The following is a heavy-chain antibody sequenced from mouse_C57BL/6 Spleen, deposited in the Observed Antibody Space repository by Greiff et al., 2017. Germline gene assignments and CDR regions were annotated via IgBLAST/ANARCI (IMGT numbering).Heavy chain of an antibody. Sequence: VQLQPSGPELVKPGASVKISCKASGYAFSSSWMNWVKQRPGKGLEWIGRIYPGDGDTNYNGKFKGKATLTADKSSSTAYMQLSSLTSEDSAAYCCARSERGYFDVWGTGTTGTVSS. V-gene: IGHV1-82*01. CDR3: ARSERGYFDV. CDR2: IYPGDGDT. CDR1: GYAFSSSW. J-gene: IGHJ1*03.